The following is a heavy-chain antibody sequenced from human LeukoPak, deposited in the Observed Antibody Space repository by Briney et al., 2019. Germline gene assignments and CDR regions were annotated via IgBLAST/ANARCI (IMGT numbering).Heavy chain of an antibody. V-gene: IGHV1-2*02. CDR1: GYTFTGYY. D-gene: IGHD3-22*01. Sequence: GASVKVSCKASGYTFTGYYMHWVRQTPGQGLEWMGWINPNSGGTNYAQKLQGRVTMTTDTSTSTAYMELRSLRSDDTAVYYCARGPPGITMIVSPLQHWGQGTLVTVSS. CDR2: INPNSGGT. J-gene: IGHJ1*01. CDR3: ARGPPGITMIVSPLQH.